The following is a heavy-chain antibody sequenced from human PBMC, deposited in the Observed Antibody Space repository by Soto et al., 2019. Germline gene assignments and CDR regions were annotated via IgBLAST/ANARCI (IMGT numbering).Heavy chain of an antibody. CDR2: IIPIFGTA. D-gene: IGHD6-13*01. J-gene: IGHJ6*02. CDR3: ARGPCQRLVTYYGMDV. CDR1: GGTFSSYA. Sequence: SVKVSCKASGGTFSSYAISWVRQAPGQGLEWMGGIIPIFGTANYAQKFQGRVTITADESTSTAYMELSSLRSEDTAVYYCARGPCQRLVTYYGMDVWGQGTTVTVSS. V-gene: IGHV1-69*13.